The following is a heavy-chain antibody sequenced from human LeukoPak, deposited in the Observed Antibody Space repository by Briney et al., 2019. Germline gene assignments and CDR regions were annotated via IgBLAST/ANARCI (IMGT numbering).Heavy chain of an antibody. D-gene: IGHD3-10*01. CDR2: IYYTGST. CDR1: GGSFNDYY. CDR3: ARSHGSGSYYNLNDY. V-gene: IGHV4-59*01. J-gene: IGHJ4*02. Sequence: SETLSLTCAVYGGSFNDYYWNWIRQPPGKGLEWIGYIYYTGSTNYNPSLRSRVTISVDTSKNQFSLKLSPVTAADTAVYYCARSHGSGSYYNLNDYWGQGTLVTVSS.